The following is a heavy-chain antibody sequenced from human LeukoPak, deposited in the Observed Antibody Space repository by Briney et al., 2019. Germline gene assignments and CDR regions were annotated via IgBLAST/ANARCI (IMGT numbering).Heavy chain of an antibody. CDR1: GFAFNTYS. Sequence: PGGSLRLSCAASGFAFNTYSMNWVRQAPGKGLEWVSNISGSGRGGRTYYADSVKGRFTISRDNSKNTLYLQMNSLRAEDTAVYYCAKSGLNRFDYWGQGTLVTVSS. CDR2: ISGSGRGGRT. J-gene: IGHJ4*02. V-gene: IGHV3-23*01. CDR3: AKSGLNRFDY. D-gene: IGHD2-15*01.